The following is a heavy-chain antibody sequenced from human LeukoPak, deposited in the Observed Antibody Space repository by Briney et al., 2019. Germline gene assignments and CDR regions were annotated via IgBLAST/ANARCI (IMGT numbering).Heavy chain of an antibody. CDR1: GFTFSSYG. D-gene: IGHD1-14*01. Sequence: GGSLRLSCAASGFTFSSYGMSWVRQAPGKGLEWVSAISGSGGSTYYADSVKGRFTISRDNSKNTLYLQMNSLRAEDTAVYYRATWYAETGNYFDYWGQGTLVTVSS. J-gene: IGHJ4*02. V-gene: IGHV3-23*01. CDR2: ISGSGGST. CDR3: ATWYAETGNYFDY.